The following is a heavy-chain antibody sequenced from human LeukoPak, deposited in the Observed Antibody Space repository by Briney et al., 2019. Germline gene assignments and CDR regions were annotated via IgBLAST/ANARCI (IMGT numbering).Heavy chain of an antibody. Sequence: GASVKVSCKASGYTFSSYGVSWVRQAPGQGLEWMGWINTYNVNTNYAQKFQGRVTLTTDASTSTAYMELRSLRSDDTAVYYCAKDSQLLQFVGYYYYGMDVWGQGTTVTVSS. D-gene: IGHD2-21*02. CDR1: GYTFSSYG. J-gene: IGHJ6*02. CDR3: AKDSQLLQFVGYYYYGMDV. CDR2: INTYNVNT. V-gene: IGHV1-18*01.